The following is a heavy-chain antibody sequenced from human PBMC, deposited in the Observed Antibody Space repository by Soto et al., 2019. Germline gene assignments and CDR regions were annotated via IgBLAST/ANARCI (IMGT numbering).Heavy chain of an antibody. CDR3: AGARGVSCHLSGSYVCSSSPPDY. CDR2: IGTAGDT. D-gene: IGHD2-15*01. CDR1: GFTFSSYD. Sequence: EVQLVESGGGLEQPGGSLRLSCAASGFTFSSYDMHWVRQATGKGLEWVSSIGTAGDTYYPGSVKGRFTISRDNGKNSFYLQMNSLRAGDTAVYYCAGARGVSCHLSGSYVCSSSPPDYWGQGTLVTVSS. V-gene: IGHV3-13*01. J-gene: IGHJ4*02.